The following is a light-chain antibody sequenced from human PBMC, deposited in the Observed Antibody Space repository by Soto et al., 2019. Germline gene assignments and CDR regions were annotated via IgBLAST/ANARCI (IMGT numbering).Light chain of an antibody. CDR3: QHYGSSPWT. CDR1: QSIISSY. Sequence: EIVLTQFPATLSLAPGERATLSCRASQSIISSYFAWYQQKPGQTPRLLIYGASRRATGIPDRFSGSGSGTDFTLTISRLEPEDFAVYYCQHYGSSPWTFGQGTKVDIK. CDR2: GAS. V-gene: IGKV3-20*01. J-gene: IGKJ1*01.